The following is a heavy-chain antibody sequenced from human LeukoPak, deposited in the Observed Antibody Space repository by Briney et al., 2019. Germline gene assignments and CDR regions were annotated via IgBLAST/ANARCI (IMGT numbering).Heavy chain of an antibody. CDR2: ITNDGDFT. CDR1: GFIFSISD. CDR3: AKGGSSSSGLGD. J-gene: IGHJ4*02. Sequence: GGSLRLSCAASGFIFSISDMTWVRQAPGKGLDWVASITNDGDFTYYAGSVKGRFTISRDNSKSTLSLEMNRLRAEDTAVYYCAKGGSSSSGLGDWGQGTLVTVSS. V-gene: IGHV3-23*01. D-gene: IGHD3-16*01.